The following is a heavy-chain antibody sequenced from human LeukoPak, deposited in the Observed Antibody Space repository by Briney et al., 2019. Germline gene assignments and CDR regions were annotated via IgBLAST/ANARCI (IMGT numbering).Heavy chain of an antibody. CDR3: ARVNWNYSWAFDY. CDR2: VYYSGST. V-gene: IGHV4-59*08. CDR1: GGSISTYY. J-gene: IGHJ4*02. Sequence: SETLSLTCTVSGGSISTYYWSWIRQPPGKRLEWIGYVYYSGSTKYNSSLKSRVNISIDTSKNQFSLKLSSVTAADTAVYYCARVNWNYSWAFDYWGQGTLVTVSS. D-gene: IGHD1-7*01.